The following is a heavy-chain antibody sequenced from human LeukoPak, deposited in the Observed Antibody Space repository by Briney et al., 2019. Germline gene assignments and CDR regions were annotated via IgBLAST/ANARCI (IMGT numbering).Heavy chain of an antibody. Sequence: PSETLSLTCTVSGGSISSSSSYWGWIRQPPGKGLEWIGYIYYSGSTYYNPSLKSRVTISVDTSKNQFSLKLSSVTAADTAVYYCARATHDFWSGYSIDYWGQGTLVTVSS. CDR1: GGSISSSSSY. D-gene: IGHD3-3*01. CDR2: IYYSGST. J-gene: IGHJ4*02. CDR3: ARATHDFWSGYSIDY. V-gene: IGHV4-30-4*08.